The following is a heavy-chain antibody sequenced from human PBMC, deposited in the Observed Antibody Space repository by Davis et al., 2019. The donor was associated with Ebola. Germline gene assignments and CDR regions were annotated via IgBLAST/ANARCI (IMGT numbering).Heavy chain of an antibody. CDR3: ARVPLLGNGWDYYFDY. CDR1: RCFFSSYA. D-gene: IGHD6-19*01. Sequence: SSDTVSRKASRCFFSSYAILWVRPPPGQGLEWLGRIIPILGIANYAQKFQGRVTITADKSTSTAYMEVRSLRSDDTAVYYCARVPLLGNGWDYYFDYWGQGTLVTVSS. V-gene: IGHV1-69*04. J-gene: IGHJ4*02. CDR2: IIPILGIA.